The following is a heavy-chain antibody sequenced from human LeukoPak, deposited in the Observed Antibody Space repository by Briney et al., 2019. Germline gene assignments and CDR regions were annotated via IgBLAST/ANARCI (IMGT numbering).Heavy chain of an antibody. V-gene: IGHV3-33*01. CDR1: GFTFSSYG. D-gene: IGHD6-13*01. Sequence: GRSLRLSCAASGFTFSSYGMHWVRQAPGKGLEWVAVIWYDGSNKYYADSVKGRFTISRDNSKNTLYLQMNSLRAEDTAVYYCARDPWLSSSWFNAYGIDVWGQGTTVTVSS. J-gene: IGHJ6*02. CDR3: ARDPWLSSSWFNAYGIDV. CDR2: IWYDGSNK.